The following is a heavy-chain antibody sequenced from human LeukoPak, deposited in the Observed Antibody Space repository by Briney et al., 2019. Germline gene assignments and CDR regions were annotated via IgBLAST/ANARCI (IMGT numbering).Heavy chain of an antibody. CDR1: GYTFTSYG. D-gene: IGHD6-19*01. CDR3: ARDPSEIAVAGTFDY. Sequence: ASVKVSCKASGYTFTSYGISWVRQAPGQGLEWMGWISAYNGNTNYAQKLQGRVTMTTDTSTSTAYMELRSLRSDDTAVYYCARDPSEIAVAGTFDYWGQGTLVTVSS. V-gene: IGHV1-18*01. CDR2: ISAYNGNT. J-gene: IGHJ4*02.